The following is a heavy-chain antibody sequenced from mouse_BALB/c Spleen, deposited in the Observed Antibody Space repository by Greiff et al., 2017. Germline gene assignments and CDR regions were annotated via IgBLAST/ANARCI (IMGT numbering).Heavy chain of an antibody. CDR3: ARWLDD. CDR2: ISSGGGNT. Sequence: EVKLMESGGGLVKPGGSLKLSCAASGFTFSSYTMSWVRQTPEKRLEWVATISSGGGNTYYPDSVKGRFTISRDNAKNNLYLQMSSLRSEDTALYYCARWLDDWGQGTTLTVSS. V-gene: IGHV5-9*03. J-gene: IGHJ2*01. CDR1: GFTFSSYT.